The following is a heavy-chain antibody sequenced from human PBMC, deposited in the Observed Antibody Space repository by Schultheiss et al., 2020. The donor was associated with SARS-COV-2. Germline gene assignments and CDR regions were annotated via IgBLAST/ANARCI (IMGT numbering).Heavy chain of an antibody. Sequence: GGSLRLSCAASGFTFSSYAMHWVRQAPGKGLEWVAVISYDGSNKYYADPVKGRFTISRDNSKNTLYLQMNSLRAEDTAVYYCARDYMTLNYYYYGMDVWGQGTTVTVSS. D-gene: IGHD2-21*02. CDR3: ARDYMTLNYYYYGMDV. CDR1: GFTFSSYA. V-gene: IGHV3-30*04. CDR2: ISYDGSNK. J-gene: IGHJ6*02.